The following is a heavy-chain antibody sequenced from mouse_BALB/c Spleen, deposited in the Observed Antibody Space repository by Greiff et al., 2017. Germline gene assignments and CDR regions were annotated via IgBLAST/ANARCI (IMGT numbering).Heavy chain of an antibody. CDR2: IYPYNGGT. CDR1: GYTFTDYN. D-gene: IGHD1-1*01. V-gene: IGHV1S29*02. CDR3: AREGVTTVVADYAMDY. Sequence: EVKLQQSGPELVKPGASVKISCKASGYTFTDYNMHWVKQSHGKSLEWIGYIYPYNGGTGYNQKFKSKATLTVDNSSSTAYMELRSLTSEDSAVYYCAREGVTTVVADYAMDYWGQGTSVTVSS. J-gene: IGHJ4*01.